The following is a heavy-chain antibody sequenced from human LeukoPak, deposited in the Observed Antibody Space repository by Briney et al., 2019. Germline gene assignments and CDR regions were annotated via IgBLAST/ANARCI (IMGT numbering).Heavy chain of an antibody. D-gene: IGHD6-19*01. J-gene: IGHJ4*02. CDR3: ARDVAGGQQWLVQYLDY. CDR2: ISSSSSYI. Sequence: GGSLRLSCAASGFTFSSYSMNWVRQAPGKGLEWVSSISSSSSYIYYADSVKGRFTISRDNAKNSLYLQMNSLRAGDTAVYYCARDVAGGQQWLVQYLDYWGQGTLVTVSS. V-gene: IGHV3-21*01. CDR1: GFTFSSYS.